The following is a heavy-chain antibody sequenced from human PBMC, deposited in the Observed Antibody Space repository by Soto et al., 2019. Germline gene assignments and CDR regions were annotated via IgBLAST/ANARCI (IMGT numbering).Heavy chain of an antibody. J-gene: IGHJ5*02. CDR1: GFTFSSYA. Sequence: EVQLLESGGGLVQPGGSLRLSCAASGFTFSSYAMSWVRQAPGKGLEWLSAISGRGGSTYYADSVKGRFTISRDTSKNTLYLQMNSLRAEDTAVYYCAKSGYSSSSSWFDPWGQGTLVTVSS. V-gene: IGHV3-23*01. D-gene: IGHD6-6*01. CDR2: ISGRGGST. CDR3: AKSGYSSSSSWFDP.